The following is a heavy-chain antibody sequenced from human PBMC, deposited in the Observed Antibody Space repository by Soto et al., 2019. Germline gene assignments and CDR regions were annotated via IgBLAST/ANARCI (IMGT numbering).Heavy chain of an antibody. CDR2: IYYSGST. D-gene: IGHD2-2*02. CDR3: VKGEYQLLYEEDDAFDI. CDR1: GGSISSSSYY. J-gene: IGHJ3*02. Sequence: QLQLQESGPGLVKPSETLSLTCTVSGGSISSSSYYWGWIRQPPGKGLEWIGSIYYSGSTYYNPSLKSPVTISVDTSKNPFSLKLSSVTAADTAVYYCVKGEYQLLYEEDDAFDIWGQGTMVTVSS. V-gene: IGHV4-39*01.